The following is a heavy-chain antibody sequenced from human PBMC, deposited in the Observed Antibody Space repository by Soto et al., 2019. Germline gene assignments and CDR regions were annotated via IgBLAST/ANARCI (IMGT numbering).Heavy chain of an antibody. V-gene: IGHV1-69*01. D-gene: IGHD3-10*01. CDR2: VIPTFATA. Sequence: QVQLVQSGAAVKKPGSSERVACKVSGVTFTNYGITWVRQAPGQGLEGMGGVIPTFATANYAQRFLGRVTITTDEATTTAPMNLTSLSSEDTAVYYCARGGRKSYAYGQDAFDIWGPGTLVTVSS. CDR1: GVTFTNYG. CDR3: ARGGRKSYAYGQDAFDI. J-gene: IGHJ3*02.